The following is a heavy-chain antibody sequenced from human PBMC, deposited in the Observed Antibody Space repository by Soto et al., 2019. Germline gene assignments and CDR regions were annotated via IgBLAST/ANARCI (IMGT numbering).Heavy chain of an antibody. J-gene: IGHJ4*02. V-gene: IGHV3-23*01. CDR2: ISGSGGST. Sequence: VQLLESGGGLVQPGGSLRLSCAASGFTFSSYAMSWVRQAPGKGLEWVSAISGSGGSTYYADSVKGRFTISRDNSKNTLYLQMNSLRAEDTAVYYCAKDGLNYYGSGSYPIDYWGQGTLVTVSS. CDR1: GFTFSSYA. CDR3: AKDGLNYYGSGSYPIDY. D-gene: IGHD3-10*01.